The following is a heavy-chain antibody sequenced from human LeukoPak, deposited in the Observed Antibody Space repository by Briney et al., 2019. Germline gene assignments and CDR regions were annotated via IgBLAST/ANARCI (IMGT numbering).Heavy chain of an antibody. CDR2: ISAYNGNK. V-gene: IGHV1-18*04. J-gene: IGHJ4*02. CDR3: ARAGLGPYGDSSNYDY. D-gene: IGHD4-17*01. CDR1: GYTFTSYR. Sequence: AAVKVSCKSSGYTFTSYRISGVRQAPGQGLEGMGWISAYNGNKNYAQKLQGRVTMTTDTSTSTAYMELRSLRSDDTAVYYCARAGLGPYGDSSNYDYWGQGTLVTVYS.